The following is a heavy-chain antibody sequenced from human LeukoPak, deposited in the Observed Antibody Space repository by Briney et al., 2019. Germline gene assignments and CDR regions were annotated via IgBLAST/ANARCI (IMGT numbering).Heavy chain of an antibody. Sequence: PGGSLRLSCAASGFTFSDYYMTWIRQAPGKGLEWVPYISSSGSTIYYADSVKGRFTISRDNSKNTLYLQMNSLRAEDTAVYYCAPRLRVPYLDYWGQGTLVTVSS. CDR2: ISSSGSTI. V-gene: IGHV3-11*01. D-gene: IGHD4-17*01. J-gene: IGHJ4*02. CDR3: APRLRVPYLDY. CDR1: GFTFSDYY.